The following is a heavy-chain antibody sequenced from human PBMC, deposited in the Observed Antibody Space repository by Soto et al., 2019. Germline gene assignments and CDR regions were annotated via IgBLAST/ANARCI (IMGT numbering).Heavy chain of an antibody. CDR3: AIRDGYNGYWYFDL. CDR1: GGSISSYY. CDR2: IYYSGST. V-gene: IGHV4-59*01. D-gene: IGHD5-12*01. Sequence: SETLSLTCTVSGGSISSYYWSWIRQPPGKGLEWIGYIYYSGSTNYNPSLKSRVTISVDTSKNQFSLKLSSVTAADTAVYYCAIRDGYNGYWYFDLWGRGSLVTVSS. J-gene: IGHJ2*01.